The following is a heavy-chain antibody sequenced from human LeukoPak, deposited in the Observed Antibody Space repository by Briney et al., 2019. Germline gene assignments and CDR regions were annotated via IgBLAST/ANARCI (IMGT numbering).Heavy chain of an antibody. CDR1: GYTFTGYY. CDR3: ARSGSGYYYPPYDY. V-gene: IGHV1-2*02. Sequence: ASVKVSCKASGYTFTGYYMHWVRQAPGQGLEWMGWINPNSDGTNYAQKFQGRVTMTRDTSISTAYMELSRLRSDDTAVYYCARSGSGYYYPPYDYWGQGTLVTVSS. J-gene: IGHJ4*02. CDR2: INPNSDGT. D-gene: IGHD3-22*01.